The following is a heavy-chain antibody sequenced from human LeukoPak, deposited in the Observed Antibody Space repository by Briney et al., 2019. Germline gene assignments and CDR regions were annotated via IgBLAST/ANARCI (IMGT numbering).Heavy chain of an antibody. CDR1: GVSISSYY. V-gene: IGHV4-59*01. Sequence: SETLSLTCTVSGVSISSYYWSWIRQPPGKGLEWIGYIYYSGSTNYNPSLKSRVTISVDTSKNQFSLKLSSVTAADTAVYYCARGWGSSEYYYMDVWGKGTTVTVSS. D-gene: IGHD2-2*01. J-gene: IGHJ6*03. CDR2: IYYSGST. CDR3: ARGWGSSEYYYMDV.